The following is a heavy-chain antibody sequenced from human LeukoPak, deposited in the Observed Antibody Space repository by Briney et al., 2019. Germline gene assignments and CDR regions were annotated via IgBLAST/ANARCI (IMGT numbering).Heavy chain of an antibody. Sequence: GGSLRLSCAASGFTFSSYAMSWVRQAPGKGLEWVSGISGSGDATYYADSVKGRFTISRDNSKNTLYLQMNSLRAEDTAVYYCARAPGYGAAYYFDYWGQGTLVTVSS. V-gene: IGHV3-23*01. CDR3: ARAPGYGAAYYFDY. J-gene: IGHJ4*02. D-gene: IGHD1-1*01. CDR1: GFTFSSYA. CDR2: ISGSGDAT.